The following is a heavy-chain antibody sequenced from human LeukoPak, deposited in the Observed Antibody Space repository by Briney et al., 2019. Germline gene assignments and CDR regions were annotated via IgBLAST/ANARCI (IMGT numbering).Heavy chain of an antibody. Sequence: HPGGSLRLSCAASGFTFSSYSMNWVRQAPGKGLEWVSAISGSGGSTYYADSVKGRFTISRDNSKNTLYLQMNSLRAEDTAVYYCAKGRGDFDYWGQGTLVTVSS. J-gene: IGHJ4*02. CDR2: ISGSGGST. V-gene: IGHV3-23*01. CDR1: GFTFSSYS. CDR3: AKGRGDFDY. D-gene: IGHD7-27*01.